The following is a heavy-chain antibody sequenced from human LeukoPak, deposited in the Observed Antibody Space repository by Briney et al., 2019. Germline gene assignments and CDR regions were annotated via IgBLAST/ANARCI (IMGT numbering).Heavy chain of an antibody. CDR3: ARDYGVAEGY. D-gene: IGHD6-19*01. J-gene: IGHJ4*02. V-gene: IGHV3-53*01. CDR2: IYSGGST. CDR1: GFTFSSYA. Sequence: GGSLRLSCAGSGFTFSSYAMSWVRQAPGKGLEWVSVIYSGGSTYYADSVKGRFTISRDNSKNTLYLQMNSLRVEDTAVYYCARDYGVAEGYWGQGTLVTVSS.